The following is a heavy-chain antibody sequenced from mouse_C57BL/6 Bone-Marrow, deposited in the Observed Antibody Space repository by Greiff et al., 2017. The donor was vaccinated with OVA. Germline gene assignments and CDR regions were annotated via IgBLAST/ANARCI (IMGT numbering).Heavy chain of an antibody. CDR3: ALHYYGSSYLYFDY. J-gene: IGHJ2*01. V-gene: IGHV2-2*01. D-gene: IGHD1-1*01. CDR2: IWSGGST. CDR1: GFSLTSYG. Sequence: VQLQQSGPGLVQPSQSLSITCTVSGFSLTSYGVHWVRQSPGKGLEWLGVIWSGGSTDYNAAFISRLSISKDNSKSQVFFKMNSLQADDTAIYYCALHYYGSSYLYFDYWGQGTTLTVSS.